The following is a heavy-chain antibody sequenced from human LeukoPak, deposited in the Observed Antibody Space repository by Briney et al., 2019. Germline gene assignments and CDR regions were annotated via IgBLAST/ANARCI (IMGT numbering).Heavy chain of an antibody. CDR2: ISYDGSNK. V-gene: IGHV3-30*03. J-gene: IGHJ4*02. CDR3: AGDPSYSSSSGFDY. Sequence: GGSLRLSCAASGFTFSSYSMNWVRQAPGKGLEWVAVISYDGSNKYYADSVKGRFTISRDNSKNTLYLQMNSLRAEDTAVYYCAGDPSYSSSSGFDYWGQGTLVTVSS. D-gene: IGHD6-6*01. CDR1: GFTFSSYS.